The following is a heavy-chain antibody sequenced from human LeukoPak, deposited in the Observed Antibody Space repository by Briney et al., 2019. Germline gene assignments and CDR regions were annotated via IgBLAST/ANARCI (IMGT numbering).Heavy chain of an antibody. J-gene: IGHJ4*02. Sequence: PGGSLRLSCVASGFIFSSYSMNWVRQAPGKGLEWVSYISSSGDTIYYADSVKGRFTISRDDARNSLYLQMNSLRAEDTAVYYCARGAYGGYWGQGTRATVSS. CDR3: ARGAYGGY. V-gene: IGHV3-48*04. D-gene: IGHD4-17*01. CDR2: ISSSGDTI. CDR1: GFIFSSYS.